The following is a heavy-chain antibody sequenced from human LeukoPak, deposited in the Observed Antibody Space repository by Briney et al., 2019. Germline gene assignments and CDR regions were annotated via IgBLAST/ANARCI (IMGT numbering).Heavy chain of an antibody. V-gene: IGHV3-30*04. D-gene: IGHD4-17*01. CDR2: ISYDGSNK. CDR1: GFTFSSYA. CDR3: AKGFFDYGDYGYYFDY. Sequence: GRSLRLSCAASGFTFSSYAMHWVRQAPGKGLEWVAVISYDGSNKYYADSVKGRFTISRDNSKNTLYLQMNSLRIEDTAVYYCAKGFFDYGDYGYYFDYWGQGTLVTVSS. J-gene: IGHJ4*02.